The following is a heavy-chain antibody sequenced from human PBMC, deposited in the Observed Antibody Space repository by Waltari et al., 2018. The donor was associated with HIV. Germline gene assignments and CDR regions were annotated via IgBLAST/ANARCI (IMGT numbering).Heavy chain of an antibody. D-gene: IGHD6-13*01. CDR1: GYSISSGYY. CDR2: IYHSGST. J-gene: IGHJ3*02. V-gene: IGHV4-38-2*01. CDR3: ARPSTHSSSWRNDAFDI. Sequence: QVQLQESGPGLVKPSETLSLPCAVSGYSISSGYYWGWIRQPPGKGLEGIGSIYHSGSTYYNPSLKSRVTISVDTSKNQFSLKLSSVTAADTAVYYCARPSTHSSSWRNDAFDIWGQGTMVTVSS.